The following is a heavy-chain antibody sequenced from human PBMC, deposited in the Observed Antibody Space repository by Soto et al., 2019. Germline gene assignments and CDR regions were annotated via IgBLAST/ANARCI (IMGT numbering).Heavy chain of an antibody. J-gene: IGHJ4*02. CDR3: VKDGINYYDSSGYWDY. CDR2: ISSNGLNT. D-gene: IGHD3-22*01. V-gene: IGHV3-64D*06. Sequence: GGSLRLSCSASWFTFSSYTLHWVRQAPGKGLEYVSAISSNGLNTYYADSVKGRFTISRDNSKNTLYLQMSSLRTEDTAVYYCVKDGINYYDSSGYWDYWGKGTQVTVSS. CDR1: WFTFSSYT.